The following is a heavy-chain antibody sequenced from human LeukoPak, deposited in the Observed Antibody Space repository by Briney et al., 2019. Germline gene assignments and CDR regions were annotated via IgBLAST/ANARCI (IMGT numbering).Heavy chain of an antibody. CDR1: GGSFSGYY. J-gene: IGHJ4*02. D-gene: IGHD2-21*02. CDR3: ARAAYCGGDCYYYFDS. V-gene: IGHV4-34*01. CDR2: INHSGST. Sequence: SETLSLTCAVYGGSFSGYYWSWIRQPPGKGLEWIGEINHSGSTNYNPSLKSRVTISVDTSKNQFSLKLSSVTAADTAVYYCARAAYCGGDCYYYFDSWGQGTLVTVSS.